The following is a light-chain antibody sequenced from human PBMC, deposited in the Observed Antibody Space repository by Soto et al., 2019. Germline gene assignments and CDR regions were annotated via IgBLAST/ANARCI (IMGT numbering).Light chain of an antibody. CDR1: QSLLHGNGYNY. CDR3: QQRSNWPLT. J-gene: IGKJ5*01. CDR2: DAS. V-gene: IGKV2-28*01. Sequence: DIVVTQSTISLPVTPGEPASISCRSSQSLLHGNGYNYLDWYLQKPGQSPQLLIYDASNRATGIPARFSGSGSGTDFTLTISSLEPEDFAVYYCQQRSNWPLTFGQGTRLEI.